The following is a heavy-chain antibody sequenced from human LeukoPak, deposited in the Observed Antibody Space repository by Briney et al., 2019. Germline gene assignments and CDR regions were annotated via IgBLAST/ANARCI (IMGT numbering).Heavy chain of an antibody. D-gene: IGHD1-1*01. CDR3: VRENWYYDY. J-gene: IGHJ4*02. Sequence: ASVKVSCKASGYSFNNYYIHWVRQAPGQGLEWVGWMYPKNGGTNYARNFQGRVTLTRDTSITTAYMELSSLNSDDTALYYCVRENWYYDYWGQGTLVTVSS. CDR2: MYPKNGGT. V-gene: IGHV1-2*02. CDR1: GYSFNNYY.